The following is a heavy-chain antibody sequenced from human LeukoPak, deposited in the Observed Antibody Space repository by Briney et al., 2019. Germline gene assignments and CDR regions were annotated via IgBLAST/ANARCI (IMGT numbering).Heavy chain of an antibody. Sequence: GGSLRLSCAASGCTFSSYWMSWVRQAPGKGLERVANIKQDGSEKFYVDSVKGPFTISRDNAKTSLYLQMNSLRAEDTAVSYCARVMSRNYDFWSGYVGAFDYWGQGTLVTVSS. J-gene: IGHJ4*02. CDR3: ARVMSRNYDFWSGYVGAFDY. D-gene: IGHD3-3*01. V-gene: IGHV3-7*01. CDR2: IKQDGSEK. CDR1: GCTFSSYW.